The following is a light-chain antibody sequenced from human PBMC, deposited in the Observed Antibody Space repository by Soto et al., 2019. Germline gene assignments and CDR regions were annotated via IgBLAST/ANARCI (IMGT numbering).Light chain of an antibody. V-gene: IGLV2-14*03. CDR3: SSYTSRSTLVV. J-gene: IGLJ2*01. CDR1: NSDVGGYNY. Sequence: QSALTQPASVSGSPGQSITISCTGTNSDVGGYNYVSWYRQHPGNAPQLIIYDVNNRPSGVSDRISGSKSGNTASLTISGLQAEDEADYYCSSYTSRSTLVVFGGGTKLTVL. CDR2: DVN.